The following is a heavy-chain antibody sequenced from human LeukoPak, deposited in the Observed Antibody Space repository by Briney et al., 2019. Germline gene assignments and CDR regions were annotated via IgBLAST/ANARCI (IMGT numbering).Heavy chain of an antibody. J-gene: IGHJ4*02. Sequence: AETLPLTCTVSGGSISSSSYYSGWIRQPPGKGLEWIGSINYSGSTYNNPSLKRRVTISVDTSKNQISLKLSSVSAADTAVYSCARRTYSSSWSIFFDYWGQGTLDTVSS. D-gene: IGHD6-13*01. CDR1: GGSISSSSYY. V-gene: IGHV4-39*01. CDR3: ARRTYSSSWSIFFDY. CDR2: INYSGST.